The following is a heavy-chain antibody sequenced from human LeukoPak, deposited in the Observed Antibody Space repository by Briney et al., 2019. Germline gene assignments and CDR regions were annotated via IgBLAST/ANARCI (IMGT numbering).Heavy chain of an antibody. CDR1: GGTFSSYA. CDR3: ATTRLSWYREVYWFDP. V-gene: IGHV1-69*06. J-gene: IGHJ5*02. Sequence: ASVKVSCKASGGTFSSYAISWVRQAPGQGLEWMGGIIPIFGTANYAQKFQGRVTMTEDTSTDTAYMELSSLRSEDTAVYYCATTRLSWYREVYWFDPWGQGTLVTVSS. D-gene: IGHD1/OR15-1a*01. CDR2: IIPIFGTA.